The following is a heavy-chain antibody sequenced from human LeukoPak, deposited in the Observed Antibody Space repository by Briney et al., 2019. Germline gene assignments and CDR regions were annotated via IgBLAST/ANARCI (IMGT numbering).Heavy chain of an antibody. CDR2: IIPIFGTA. D-gene: IGHD3-22*01. CDR3: ARKNYYDSSMNWYFDL. CDR1: GGTFSSYA. V-gene: IGHV1-69*05. J-gene: IGHJ2*01. Sequence: SVKVSCKASGGTFSSYAISWVRQAPGQGLEWMGGIIPIFGTANYAQKFQGRVTITTDESTSTAYMELSSLRSEDTAVYYCARKNYYDSSMNWYFDLWGRGTLVTVSS.